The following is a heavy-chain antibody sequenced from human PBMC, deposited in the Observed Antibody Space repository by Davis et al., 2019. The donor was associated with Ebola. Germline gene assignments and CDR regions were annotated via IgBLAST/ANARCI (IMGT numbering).Heavy chain of an antibody. CDR1: GDSVSSRSAA. CDR2: TYYRSKWYT. Sequence: MPSETLSLTCAISGDSVSSRSAAWNWIRQSPSRGIEWLGKTYYRSKWYTDYALSVKSRIVINPDTSKNQFSLQLNSVTPDDTAVYYCARDLNWFDSWGQGTLVTVSS. J-gene: IGHJ5*01. CDR3: ARDLNWFDS. V-gene: IGHV6-1*01.